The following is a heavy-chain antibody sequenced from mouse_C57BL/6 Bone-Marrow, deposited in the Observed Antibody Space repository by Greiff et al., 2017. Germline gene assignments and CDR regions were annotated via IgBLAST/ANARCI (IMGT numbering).Heavy chain of an antibody. CDR2: ISNGGGST. CDR3: ARPLLKGYYYAMDD. CDR1: GFTFSDYY. D-gene: IGHD2-10*01. V-gene: IGHV5-12*01. Sequence: EVHLVESGGGLVQPGGSLKLSCEASGFTFSDYYMYWVRQTPEKRLEWVAYISNGGGSTYYPDTVKGRFTISRDNAKNTLYLQMSRLKSEDTAMYYCARPLLKGYYYAMDDWGQGTSVTVSS. J-gene: IGHJ4*01.